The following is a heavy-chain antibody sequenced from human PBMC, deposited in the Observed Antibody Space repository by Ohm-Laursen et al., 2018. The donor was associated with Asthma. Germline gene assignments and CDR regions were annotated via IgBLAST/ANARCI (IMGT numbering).Heavy chain of an antibody. J-gene: IGHJ4*02. Sequence: RLSCAASGFTFSTFAMHWVRQAPGKGLEWVSIITYDESWSSHADSVKGRFTISRDNSKNTLYLQLNSLRAEDTAVYYCAKTLSTGHAPNDHWGQGTLVTVSS. CDR1: GFTFSTFA. CDR2: ITYDESWS. CDR3: AKTLSTGHAPNDH. D-gene: IGHD2-8*02. V-gene: IGHV3-30-3*02.